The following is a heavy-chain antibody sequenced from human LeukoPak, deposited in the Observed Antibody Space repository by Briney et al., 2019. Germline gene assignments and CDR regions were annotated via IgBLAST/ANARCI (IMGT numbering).Heavy chain of an antibody. CDR1: GYTFTSYD. CDR3: ARLPYSSGWYLN. Sequence: GASVKVSCKASGYTFTSYDTNWVRQATGQGLEWMGWMNPNSGNTGYAQKFQGRVTMTRNTSISTAYMELSSLRSEDTAVYYCARLPYSSGWYLNWGQGTLVTVSS. D-gene: IGHD6-19*01. CDR2: MNPNSGNT. J-gene: IGHJ4*02. V-gene: IGHV1-8*01.